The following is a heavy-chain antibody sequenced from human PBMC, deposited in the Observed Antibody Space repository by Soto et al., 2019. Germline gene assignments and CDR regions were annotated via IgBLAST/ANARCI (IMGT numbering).Heavy chain of an antibody. V-gene: IGHV4-61*01. J-gene: IGHJ4*02. Sequence: PSETLSLTCTVYGGSVSSGSYYWSWIRQPPGKGLEWIGYIYYSGSTNYNPSLKSRVTISVDTSKNQFSLKLSSVTAADTAVYYCARSDGRYWGQGTLVTVSS. CDR3: ARSDGRY. CDR1: GGSVSSGSYY. CDR2: IYYSGST.